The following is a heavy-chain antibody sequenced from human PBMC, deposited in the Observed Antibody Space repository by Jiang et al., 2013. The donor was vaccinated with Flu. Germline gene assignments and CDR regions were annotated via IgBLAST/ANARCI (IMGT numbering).Heavy chain of an antibody. Sequence: SGAEVKKPGASVKVSCKASGYTFTSYAMHWVRQAPGQRLEWMGWINAGNGNTEYSQKFQDRVTITRDTSASTAYMDLSSLRSEDTAVYYCARDGTGNRAEYFQHWGQGTLVTVS. V-gene: IGHV1-3*01. D-gene: IGHD3/OR15-3a*01. CDR3: ARDGTGNRAEYFQH. CDR2: INAGNGNT. J-gene: IGHJ1*01. CDR1: GYTFTSYA.